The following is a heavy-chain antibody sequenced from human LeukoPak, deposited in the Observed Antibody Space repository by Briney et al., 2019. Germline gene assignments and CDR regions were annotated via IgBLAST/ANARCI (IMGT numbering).Heavy chain of an antibody. CDR3: ARASMVRGVDY. CDR1: GGSISSYY. J-gene: IGHJ4*02. Sequence: SETLSLTCTVSGGSISSYYWSWIRQPPGKGLEWIGYIYYSGSTNYNPSLKSRVTISVDTSKNQFSLKLSSVTAADTAVYYCARASMVRGVDYWGQGTLVTVSS. CDR2: IYYSGST. D-gene: IGHD3-10*01. V-gene: IGHV4-59*01.